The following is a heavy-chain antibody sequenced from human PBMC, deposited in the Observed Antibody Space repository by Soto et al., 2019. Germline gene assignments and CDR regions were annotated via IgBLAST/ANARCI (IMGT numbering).Heavy chain of an antibody. Sequence: GESLKISCKGSGYSFTSYWIGWVRQMPGKGLEWMGIIYPGDSDTRYSPSFQGQVTISADKSISTAYLQWSSLKASDTAMYYCARDLNPSNIVATTPGYYGMDVWGQGTTVTVSS. CDR1: GYSFTSYW. CDR3: ARDLNPSNIVATTPGYYGMDV. V-gene: IGHV5-51*01. J-gene: IGHJ6*02. D-gene: IGHD5-12*01. CDR2: IYPGDSDT.